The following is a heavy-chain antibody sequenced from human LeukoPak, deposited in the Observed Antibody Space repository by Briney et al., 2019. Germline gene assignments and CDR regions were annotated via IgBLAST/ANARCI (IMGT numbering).Heavy chain of an antibody. CDR1: GFTFDDYA. V-gene: IGHV3-43D*03. CDR2: ISWDGGST. Sequence: PGGSLRLSCAASGFTFDDYAMHWVRQAPGQGLEWVSLISWDGGSTYYADSVKGRFTISRDNSKTSLYLQMNSLRAEDTALYYCAKALAYCGGDCYPDYWGQGTLVTVSS. CDR3: AKALAYCGGDCYPDY. J-gene: IGHJ4*02. D-gene: IGHD2-21*02.